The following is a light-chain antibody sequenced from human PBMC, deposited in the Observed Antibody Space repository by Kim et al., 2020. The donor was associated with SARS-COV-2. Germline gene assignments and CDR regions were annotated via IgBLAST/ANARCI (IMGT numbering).Light chain of an antibody. Sequence: EIVMTQSPATLSVSPGERATLSCRASQSVRSNLAWYQQKHGQAPRLLIYGASTRATGIPARFSGSGSGTEFALTISSLQSEDFAVYYCKQYNDWPPITFGQGTRLEIK. J-gene: IGKJ5*01. CDR2: GAS. CDR3: KQYNDWPPIT. V-gene: IGKV3-15*01. CDR1: QSVRSN.